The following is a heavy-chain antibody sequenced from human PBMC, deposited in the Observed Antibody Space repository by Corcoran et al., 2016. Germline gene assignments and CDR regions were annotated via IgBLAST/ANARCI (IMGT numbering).Heavy chain of an antibody. CDR3: ARSESFDY. Sequence: QVQLQESGPGLVKPSETLSLTCTVSGYSISSGYYWGWIRQPPGKGLEWIGSIYHSGITYYNPSLRSRVTISVDTSKNQFSLKGSSVTAADTAGYYCARSESFDYWGQGTLVTVSS. V-gene: IGHV4-38-2*02. CDR1: GYSISSGYY. J-gene: IGHJ4*02. CDR2: IYHSGIT.